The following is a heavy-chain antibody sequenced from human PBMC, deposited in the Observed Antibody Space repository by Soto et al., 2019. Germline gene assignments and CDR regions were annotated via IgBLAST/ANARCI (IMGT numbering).Heavy chain of an antibody. CDR1: GFTFSSYS. Sequence: GGSLRLSCAASGFTFSSYSMNWVRQAPGKGLEWVSSISSSSSYIYYADSVKGRFTISRDNAKNSLYLQMNSLRAEDTAVYYCARGTTYSYGTRPYFDYWGQGTLVTVSS. CDR2: ISSSSSYI. J-gene: IGHJ4*02. D-gene: IGHD5-18*01. V-gene: IGHV3-21*01. CDR3: ARGTTYSYGTRPYFDY.